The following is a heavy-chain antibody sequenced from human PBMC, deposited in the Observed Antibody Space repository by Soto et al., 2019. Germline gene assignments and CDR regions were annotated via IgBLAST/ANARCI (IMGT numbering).Heavy chain of an antibody. V-gene: IGHV4-34*01. CDR1: GGSFSGYY. Sequence: SETLSLTCAVYGGSFSGYYWSWIRQPPGKGLEWIGEINHSGSTNYNPSLKSRVTISVDTSKNQFSLKLSSVTAADTAVYYCARGLRGQLVSFDYWGQGTLVTVSS. CDR2: INHSGST. CDR3: ARGLRGQLVSFDY. J-gene: IGHJ4*02. D-gene: IGHD6-6*01.